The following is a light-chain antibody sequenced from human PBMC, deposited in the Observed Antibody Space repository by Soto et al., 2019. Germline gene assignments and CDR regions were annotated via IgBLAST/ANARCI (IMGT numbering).Light chain of an antibody. V-gene: IGLV2-14*01. CDR2: DVS. J-gene: IGLJ1*01. CDR1: SSDVGGYNY. Sequence: QSALTQPASVSGSPGQSITISCTGTSSDVGGYNYVSWYQQHPGKAPKLMIYDVSNWPSGVSNRFSGSKSGNTASLTISGLQAEDEADYYCSSYTSGSIYVFGTGTKVTVL. CDR3: SSYTSGSIYV.